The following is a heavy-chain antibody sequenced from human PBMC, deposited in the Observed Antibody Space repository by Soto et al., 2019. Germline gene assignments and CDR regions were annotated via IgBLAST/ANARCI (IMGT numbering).Heavy chain of an antibody. CDR3: ARIASAGRGWDV. CDR1: GFTFSSYW. Sequence: EVQLVASGGGLVQPGGSLRLSCAASGFTFSSYWMSWVRQAPVKGLEWVGNIKQDGSEKNYVDFVEGRFTISRDNAENSLYLQMNSRRAEDTAVYYCARIASAGRGWDVWGQGTTVVVSS. V-gene: IGHV3-7*01. CDR2: IKQDGSEK. J-gene: IGHJ6*02. D-gene: IGHD6-13*01.